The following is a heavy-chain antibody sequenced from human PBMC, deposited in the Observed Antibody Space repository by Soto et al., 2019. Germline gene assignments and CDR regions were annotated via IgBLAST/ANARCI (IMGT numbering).Heavy chain of an antibody. J-gene: IGHJ3*02. Sequence: QVQLQESGPGLVKPSGTLSLTCAVSGGSVSSNNWWSWVRQSPGKGLEWMGEIYHSGSAHYNPSLKSRATIALDKSKNLFALRLTSVTAADTDVYYCARVPGVVVSADDAFDIWGPGTRVIVSS. CDR1: GGSVSSNNW. CDR3: ARVPGVVVSADDAFDI. V-gene: IGHV4-4*02. CDR2: IYHSGSA. D-gene: IGHD2-21*02.